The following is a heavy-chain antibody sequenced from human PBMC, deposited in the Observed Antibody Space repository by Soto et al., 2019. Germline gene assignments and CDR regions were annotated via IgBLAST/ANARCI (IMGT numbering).Heavy chain of an antibody. J-gene: IGHJ6*02. Sequence: QVQLVQSGAEVKKPGASVKVSCKASGYTFTSYAMHWVRQAPGQRLEWMGWINAGNGNTKYSQKFQGRVTITRDTSASTAYMELSSLRSEDTAVYYCARGAAVAGHNYYYGMDVWGQGTTVTVSS. V-gene: IGHV1-3*01. D-gene: IGHD6-19*01. CDR3: ARGAAVAGHNYYYGMDV. CDR1: GYTFTSYA. CDR2: INAGNGNT.